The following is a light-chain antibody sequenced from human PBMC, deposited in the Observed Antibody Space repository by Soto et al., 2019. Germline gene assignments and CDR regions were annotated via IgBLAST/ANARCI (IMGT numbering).Light chain of an antibody. V-gene: IGKV3-20*01. J-gene: IGKJ1*01. CDR1: QTVISNY. CDR2: GAS. Sequence: ENVLTQSPDTLSLSPGEGATLSCRASQTVISNYLAWYQHRPGQAPKLIIHGASYTAPGIPDRFSGSGSGADFTLTISRLEPEDFAVYFCQHYGNSLWTFGQGTKVDIK. CDR3: QHYGNSLWT.